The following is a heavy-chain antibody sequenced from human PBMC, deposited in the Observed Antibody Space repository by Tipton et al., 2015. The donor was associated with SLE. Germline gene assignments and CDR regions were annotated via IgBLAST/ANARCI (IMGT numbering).Heavy chain of an antibody. V-gene: IGHV4-59*08. CDR3: ARSSIAASFDY. D-gene: IGHD6-6*01. CDR1: GGSISSYY. CDR2: IYYSGST. Sequence: TLSLTCTVSGGSISSYYWSWIRQPPGKGLEWIGYIYYSGSTNYNPSLKSRVTISVDTSKNQFSLKLSSVTAADTAVYYCARSSIAASFDYLGQGTLVTVSS. J-gene: IGHJ4*02.